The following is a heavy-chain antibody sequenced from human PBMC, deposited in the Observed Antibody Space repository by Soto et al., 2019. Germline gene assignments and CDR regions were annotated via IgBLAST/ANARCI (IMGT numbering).Heavy chain of an antibody. J-gene: IGHJ4*02. CDR3: ATPVVRFLEWTTDY. Sequence: GGSLRLSCAASGFTFSSYSMNWVRQAPGKGLEWISYITNGGTTIYYADSVKGRFTISRDNAKNSLYLHMNSLRDDDKAVYYCATPVVRFLEWTTDYWGQGT. V-gene: IGHV3-48*02. CDR2: ITNGGTTI. D-gene: IGHD3-3*01. CDR1: GFTFSSYS.